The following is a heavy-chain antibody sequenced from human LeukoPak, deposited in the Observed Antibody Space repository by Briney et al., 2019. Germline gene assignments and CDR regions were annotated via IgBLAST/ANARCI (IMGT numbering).Heavy chain of an antibody. Sequence: SETLSLTCTVSGYSISSGYYWGWIRQPPGKGLEWIGEINHSGSTNYNPSLKSRVTISVDTSKNQFSLKLSSVTAADTAVYYCAREASCCYTDWGQGTLVTVSS. J-gene: IGHJ4*02. CDR1: GYSISSGYY. CDR2: INHSGST. V-gene: IGHV4-38-2*02. CDR3: AREASCCYTD. D-gene: IGHD2-2*02.